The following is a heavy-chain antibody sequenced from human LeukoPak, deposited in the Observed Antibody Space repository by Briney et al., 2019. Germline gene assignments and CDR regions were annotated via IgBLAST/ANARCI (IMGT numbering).Heavy chain of an antibody. D-gene: IGHD4-17*01. CDR3: ARGRIDYGDYVYVY. CDR2: INHSGST. V-gene: IGHV4-34*01. CDR1: GGSFSGYY. Sequence: SETLSLTCAVYGGSFSGYYWSWIRQPPGKGLEWIGEINHSGSTNYNPSLKSRVTISVDTSKNQFSPKLSSVTAADTAVYYCARGRIDYGDYVYVYWGQGTLVTVSS. J-gene: IGHJ4*02.